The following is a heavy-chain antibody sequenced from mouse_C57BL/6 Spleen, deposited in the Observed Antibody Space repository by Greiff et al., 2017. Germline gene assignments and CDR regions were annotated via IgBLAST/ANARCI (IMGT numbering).Heavy chain of an antibody. D-gene: IGHD4-1*01. CDR2: IDPETGGT. CDR1: GYTFTDYE. Sequence: QVQLKESGAELVRPGASVTLSCKASGYTFTDYEMHWVKQTPVHGLEWIGAIDPETGGTAYNQKFKGKAILTADKSSSTAYMELRSLTSEDSAVYYCTREGGWDGSFDYWGQGTTLTVSS. J-gene: IGHJ2*01. V-gene: IGHV1-15*01. CDR3: TREGGWDGSFDY.